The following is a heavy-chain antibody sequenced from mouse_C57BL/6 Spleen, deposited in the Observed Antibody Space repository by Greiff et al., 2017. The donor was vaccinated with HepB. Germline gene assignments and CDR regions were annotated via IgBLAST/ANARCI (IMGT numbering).Heavy chain of an antibody. Sequence: QVQLQQSGAELVMPGASVKLSCKASGYTFTSYWMHWVKQRPGQGLEWIGEIDPSDSYTNYNQKFKGKSTLTVDKSSSTAYMNLSSLTSEDSADYDGERGRQINNDFDYWGQGTTLTVSS. J-gene: IGHJ2*01. CDR3: ERGRQINNDFDY. V-gene: IGHV1-69*01. D-gene: IGHD1-2*01. CDR1: GYTFTSYW. CDR2: IDPSDSYT.